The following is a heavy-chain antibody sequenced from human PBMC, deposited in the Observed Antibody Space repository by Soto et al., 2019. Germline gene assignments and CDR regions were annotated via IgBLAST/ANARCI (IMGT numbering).Heavy chain of an antibody. CDR2: IIGSGGFT. CDR3: EKDKEPAYGTNYMAV. Sequence: EVQLLESGGGLVQPGGSLRLSCAASGFSFSSYAMSWVRQAPGKGLEWVSTIIGSGGFTYYADSVKGRFTISRDNSKNTLYLQMDSLRAEDAAVYYCEKDKEPAYGTNYMAVWGTGTTVSVSS. J-gene: IGHJ6*03. V-gene: IGHV3-23*01. D-gene: IGHD4-17*01. CDR1: GFSFSSYA.